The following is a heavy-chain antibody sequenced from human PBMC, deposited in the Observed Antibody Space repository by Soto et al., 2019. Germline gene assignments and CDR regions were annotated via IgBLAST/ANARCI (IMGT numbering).Heavy chain of an antibody. CDR2: ISTYHGDT. CDR1: GYTFTTSG. D-gene: IGHD1-26*01. CDR3: ARQGSWPYYYYGLDV. J-gene: IGHJ6*02. V-gene: IGHV1-18*01. Sequence: QVQLVQSGPEVRKPGASVKVSCEASGYTFTTSGISWVRQVPGQGLEWMGWISTYHGDTNSAQNFQGRVLMTADTSTGTAYMELMSPKSDYTAVYYCARQGSWPYYYYGLDVWGQATIVTVSS.